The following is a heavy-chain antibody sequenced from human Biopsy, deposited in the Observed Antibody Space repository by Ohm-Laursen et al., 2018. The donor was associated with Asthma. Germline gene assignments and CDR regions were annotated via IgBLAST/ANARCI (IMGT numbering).Heavy chain of an antibody. CDR1: GFTVSRDH. V-gene: IGHV3-30*18. J-gene: IGHJ4*02. D-gene: IGHD5-12*01. CDR2: ISYDGNHK. CDR3: AKRRGYSGHDNDY. Sequence: SLRLSCSASGFTVSRDHMFWVRQAPGRGLEWVAVISYDGNHKFYEDSVKGRFTISRDNSKNTLYLQMNSLRTEDTAVYYCAKRRGYSGHDNDYWGQGTLVIVSS.